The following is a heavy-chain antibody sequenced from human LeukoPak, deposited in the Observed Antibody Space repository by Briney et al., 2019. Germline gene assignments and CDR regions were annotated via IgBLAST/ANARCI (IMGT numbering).Heavy chain of an antibody. J-gene: IGHJ4*02. V-gene: IGHV3-73*01. CDR3: ARLDSGSSYGPLV. D-gene: IGHD1-26*01. CDR2: IRSKANSYAT. Sequence: PGGSLKLSCAASGFTFSGSAMHWVRQASGKGLEWVGRIRSKANSYATAYAASVKGRFTISRDDSRNTAYLQMNSLKTEDTAVYYCARLDSGSSYGPLVWGQGTLVTVSS. CDR1: GFTFSGSA.